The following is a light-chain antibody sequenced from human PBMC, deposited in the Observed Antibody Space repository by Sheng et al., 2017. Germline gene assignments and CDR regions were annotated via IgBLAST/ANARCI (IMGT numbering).Light chain of an antibody. J-gene: IGLJ2*01. CDR2: DDY. CDR3: QVWDSSSDVV. Sequence: SYVVTQPPSVSVAPGQTARITCGGNNIGSKSVHWYQQKPGQAPVLVVYDDYDRPSGIPERFSGSNSGNTATLTISRVEXGDEADYYCQVWDSSSDVVFGGGTKLTVL. CDR1: NIGSKS. V-gene: IGLV3-21*02.